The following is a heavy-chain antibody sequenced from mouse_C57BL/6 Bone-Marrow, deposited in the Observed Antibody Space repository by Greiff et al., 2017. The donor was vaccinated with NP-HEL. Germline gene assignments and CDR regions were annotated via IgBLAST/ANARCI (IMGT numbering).Heavy chain of an antibody. CDR1: GFNIKDYY. J-gene: IGHJ4*01. CDR3: AQPVYAMDY. Sequence: VQLQQSGAELVKPGASVKLSCTASGFNIKDYYMHWVKQRTEQGLEWIGRIDTEDGETKYAQKFQGKDPITADTSANTAYLHLRSLTAEDTAVYYCAQPVYAMDYWGQGTSVTVSS. V-gene: IGHV14-2*01. CDR2: IDTEDGET.